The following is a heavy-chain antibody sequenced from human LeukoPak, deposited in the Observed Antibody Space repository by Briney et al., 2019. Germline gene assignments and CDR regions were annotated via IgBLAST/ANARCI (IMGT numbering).Heavy chain of an antibody. D-gene: IGHD3-22*01. CDR3: AKGSSSKKRVKDGMDV. V-gene: IGHV4-30-2*01. CDR1: GGSISSGGYS. Sequence: PSQTLSLTCAVSGGSISSGGYSWSWIRQPPGKGLEWIGYIYHSGSTYYNPSLKSRVTISVDTSKNQFSLKLSSVTAADTAVYYCAKGSSSKKRVKDGMDVWGKGTTVTVSS. J-gene: IGHJ6*04. CDR2: IYHSGST.